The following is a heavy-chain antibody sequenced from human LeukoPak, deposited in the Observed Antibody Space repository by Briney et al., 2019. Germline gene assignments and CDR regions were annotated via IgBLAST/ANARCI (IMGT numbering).Heavy chain of an antibody. CDR1: GFTFSSYW. Sequence: GGSLRLSCAASGFTFSSYWMHWVRQAPGKGLVWVSRINTDGSSTSYADSVKGRFTISRDNAKNTLYLQMNSLRAEDTAVYYCAKGWQPVKYWFDSWGQETLVTVSS. V-gene: IGHV3-74*01. CDR3: AKGWQPVKYWFDS. CDR2: INTDGSST. D-gene: IGHD6-6*01. J-gene: IGHJ5*01.